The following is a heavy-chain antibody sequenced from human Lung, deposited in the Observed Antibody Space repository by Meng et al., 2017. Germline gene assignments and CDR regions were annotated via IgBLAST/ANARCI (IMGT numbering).Heavy chain of an antibody. Sequence: EVRCVEFWGGLVKPGGPMMLFCVASGFSFTDALMSWVRQAPGKGLEWVGRIKSNSDGGTTDYAAPVKGRFTISRDDSKNTLYLQMNSLITEDTAVYFCATGAAAADHWGQGTLVTVSS. V-gene: IGHV3-15*01. D-gene: IGHD6-13*01. J-gene: IGHJ4*02. CDR3: ATGAAAADH. CDR1: GFSFTDAL. CDR2: IKSNSDGGTT.